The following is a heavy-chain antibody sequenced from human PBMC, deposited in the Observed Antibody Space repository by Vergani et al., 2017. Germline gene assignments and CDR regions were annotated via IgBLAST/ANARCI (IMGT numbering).Heavy chain of an antibody. J-gene: IGHJ4*02. CDR2: VSFRGDT. CDR3: ARSRIYYGAGSPDY. V-gene: IGHV4-59*02. D-gene: IGHD3-10*01. CDR1: GASVNSYY. Sequence: QVKLQESGPGLVKPSETLSLTCPVSGASVNSYYWSWIRQPPGKGLEWVGYVSFRGDTLYDPSVKGRMTISLNTSSNQFSLYLTSVTAADTAVYCCARSRIYYGAGSPDYWGQGTLVTVSS.